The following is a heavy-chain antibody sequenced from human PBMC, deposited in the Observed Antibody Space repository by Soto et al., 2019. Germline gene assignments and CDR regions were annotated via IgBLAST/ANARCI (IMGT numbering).Heavy chain of an antibody. V-gene: IGHV1-2*02. J-gene: IGHJ5*02. CDR2: INPNNGVT. Sequence: ASVKVSCKASGYTFTGYFIHWVRQAPGEGLEWVGYINPNNGVTKYAPRFLGRVTITRDTSIRTAYMDLNNLRSDDTAVYFCARGGRTILAPLPWGPGTLVTVSS. CDR3: ARGGRTILAPLP. D-gene: IGHD2-2*01. CDR1: GYTFTGYF.